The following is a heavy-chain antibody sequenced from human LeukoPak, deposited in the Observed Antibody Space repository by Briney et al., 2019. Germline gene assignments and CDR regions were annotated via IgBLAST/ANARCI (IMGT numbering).Heavy chain of an antibody. CDR1: EFTFNNYA. V-gene: IGHV3-23*01. D-gene: IGHD2-2*02. CDR3: AKALRFPHRPVYTYYYMDV. CDR2: ISGRGDST. J-gene: IGHJ6*03. Sequence: PGGSLRLSCAASEFTFNNYAVSWVRQAPGKGLEWVSTISGRGDSTYYADSVKARFTISRDNSKNSVFLQMTSLRADDASVYYCAKALRFPHRPVYTYYYMDVWGNGTTVTVSS.